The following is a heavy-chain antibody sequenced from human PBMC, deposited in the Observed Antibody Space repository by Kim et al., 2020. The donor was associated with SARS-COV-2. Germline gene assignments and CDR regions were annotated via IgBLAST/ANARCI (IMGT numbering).Heavy chain of an antibody. CDR3: AKDRSRYCSGGSCYWFDP. D-gene: IGHD2-15*01. Sequence: KGRFTISRDNSKNTLYLQMNSLRAEDTAVYYCAKDRSRYCSGGSCYWFDPWGQGTLVTVSS. J-gene: IGHJ5*02. V-gene: IGHV3-23*01.